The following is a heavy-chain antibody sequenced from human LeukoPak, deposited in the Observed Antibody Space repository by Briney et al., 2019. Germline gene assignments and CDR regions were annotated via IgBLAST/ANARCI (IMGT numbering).Heavy chain of an antibody. V-gene: IGHV3-48*03. J-gene: IGHJ6*03. CDR1: GFTFSSSE. CDR3: ASDGYNSYSYYMDV. Sequence: GGSLRLSCAASGFTFSSSEMNWVGQAPGKGLEWVSYISSGGSAIYYADSVKGRFTISRDNAKNSLYLQMNSPRAEDTAVYYCASDGYNSYSYYMDVWGKGTTVTVPS. CDR2: ISSGGSAI. D-gene: IGHD5-12*01.